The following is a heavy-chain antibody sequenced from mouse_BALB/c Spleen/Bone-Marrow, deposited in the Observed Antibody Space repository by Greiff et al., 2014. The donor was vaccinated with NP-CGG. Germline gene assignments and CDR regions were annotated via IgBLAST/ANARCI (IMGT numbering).Heavy chain of an antibody. D-gene: IGHD2-14*01. V-gene: IGHV7-3*02. Sequence: DVMLVESGGGLVQPGGSLRLSCATSGFTFTDYYMSWVRQPPGKALEWLGFIRNKANGYTTEYSASVKGRFTISRDNSQSILYLQMNTLRAEYRATEYCGGPYYRYDGWYFDDWGEGTTVTVSS. CDR2: IRNKANGYTT. J-gene: IGHJ1*01. CDR3: GGPYYRYDGWYFDD. CDR1: GFTFTDYY.